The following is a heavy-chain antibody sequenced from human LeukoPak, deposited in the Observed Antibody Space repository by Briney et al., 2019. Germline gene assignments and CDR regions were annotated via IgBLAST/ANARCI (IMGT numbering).Heavy chain of an antibody. CDR1: GGSISNYY. V-gene: IGHV4-59*01. D-gene: IGHD2-15*01. Sequence: SSETLSLTCTVSGGSISNYYWTWIRQPPGKGLEWIGYIYYSGSTNSNPSLKSRVTISLDTSKNQFSLKLSSVTAADTAVYYCARDFLGYCSGGSSHNNWFDPWGQGTLVTVSS. CDR3: ARDFLGYCSGGSSHNNWFDP. CDR2: IYYSGST. J-gene: IGHJ5*02.